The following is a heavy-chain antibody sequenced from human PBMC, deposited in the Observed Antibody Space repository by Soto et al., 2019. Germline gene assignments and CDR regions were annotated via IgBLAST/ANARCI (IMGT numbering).Heavy chain of an antibody. Sequence: QVQLVQSGAEVKKPGASVKVSCKASGYTFTSYGISWVRQAPGQGLEWMGWISAYNGNTNYAQKLQGRVTMTTDPSTSTAYMELRSLRSDDTAVYYCARDAAAGYCSGGSCNYEIDAFDIWGQGTMVTVSS. CDR1: GYTFTSYG. J-gene: IGHJ3*02. D-gene: IGHD2-15*01. CDR3: ARDAAAGYCSGGSCNYEIDAFDI. CDR2: ISAYNGNT. V-gene: IGHV1-18*01.